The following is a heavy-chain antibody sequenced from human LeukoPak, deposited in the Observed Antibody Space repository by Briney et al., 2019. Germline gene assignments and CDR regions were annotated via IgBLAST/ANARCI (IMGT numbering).Heavy chain of an antibody. CDR2: ISNSGSTI. V-gene: IGHV3-11*01. Sequence: GGSLRLSCAASGFTFSDYYMSWIRQAPGKGLEWVSYISNSGSTIYYADSVKGRFTISRDNAKNSLYLQMNSLRAEDTAVYYCARASGYYKTYYYYYYMDVWGKGTTVTISS. J-gene: IGHJ6*03. D-gene: IGHD3-22*01. CDR3: ARASGYYKTYYYYYYMDV. CDR1: GFTFSDYY.